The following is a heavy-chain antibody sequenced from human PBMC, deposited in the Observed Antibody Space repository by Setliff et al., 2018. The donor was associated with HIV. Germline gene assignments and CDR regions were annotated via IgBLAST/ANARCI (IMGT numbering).Heavy chain of an antibody. D-gene: IGHD6-19*01. CDR1: GFIFSSYA. Sequence: GGSLRLSCAASGFIFSSYAMNWVRQAPGKGLEWVSSISSSSSYIYYADSVKGRFTISRDNAKNSVYLQMNSLRVEDTAMYYCTKDHLSGWASDCWGQGTLVTVSS. J-gene: IGHJ4*02. V-gene: IGHV3-21*01. CDR2: ISSSSSYI. CDR3: TKDHLSGWASDC.